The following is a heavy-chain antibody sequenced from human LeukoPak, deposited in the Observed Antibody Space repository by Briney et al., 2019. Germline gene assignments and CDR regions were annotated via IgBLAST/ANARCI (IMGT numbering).Heavy chain of an antibody. CDR1: GDSISSGTYY. CDR3: ARGWSGPTDY. CDR2: IYTSGST. D-gene: IGHD3-3*01. J-gene: IGHJ4*02. Sequence: PSETLSLTCTVSGDSISSGTYYWIWIRQPAGKGLEWIGRIYTSGSTNYNPSLKSRVTISVDTSKNQFSLKLSSVTAADTAVYYCARGWSGPTDYWGQGTLVTVSS. V-gene: IGHV4-61*02.